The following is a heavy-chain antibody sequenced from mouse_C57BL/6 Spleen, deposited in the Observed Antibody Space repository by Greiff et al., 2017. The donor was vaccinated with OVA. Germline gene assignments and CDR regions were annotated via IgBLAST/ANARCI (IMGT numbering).Heavy chain of an antibody. CDR3: ARDSRGYFDY. J-gene: IGHJ2*01. D-gene: IGHD3-1*01. Sequence: VQLKESGPGMVKPSQSLSLTCTVTGYSITSGYDWHWIRHFPGNKLEWMGYISYSGSTNYNPSLKSRISITHDTSKNHFFLKLNSVTTEDTATYYCARDSRGYFDYWGQGTTLTVSS. CDR2: ISYSGST. V-gene: IGHV3-1*01. CDR1: GYSITSGYD.